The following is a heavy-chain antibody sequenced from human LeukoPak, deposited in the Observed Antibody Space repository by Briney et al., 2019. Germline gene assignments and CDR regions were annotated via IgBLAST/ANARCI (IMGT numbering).Heavy chain of an antibody. CDR1: GGTFRNYA. Sequence: GASVKVSCKAIGGTFRNYAITWVRQAPGQGLEWVGGIMPVFNMADYAQKFQGRVTITTDESTSTAYMELTSLRSEDTAVYYCARDQEGYNWNFDYWGQGTLVTVSS. CDR2: IMPVFNMA. D-gene: IGHD1-20*01. J-gene: IGHJ4*02. V-gene: IGHV1-69*05. CDR3: ARDQEGYNWNFDY.